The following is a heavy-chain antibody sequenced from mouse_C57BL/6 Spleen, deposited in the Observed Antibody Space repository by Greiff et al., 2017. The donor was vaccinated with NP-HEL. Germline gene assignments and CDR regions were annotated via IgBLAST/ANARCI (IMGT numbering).Heavy chain of an antibody. D-gene: IGHD1-1*01. CDR3: AREGGYYGSFFDY. CDR2: INYDGSST. Sequence: EVQGVASEGGLVQPGSSMKLSCTASGFTFSDYYMAWVRQVPEKGLEWVANINYDGSSTYYLDSLKSRFISSRDNAKNILYLQMGSLKSEDTATYYCAREGGYYGSFFDYWGQGTTLTVAS. CDR1: GFTFSDYY. V-gene: IGHV5-16*01. J-gene: IGHJ2*01.